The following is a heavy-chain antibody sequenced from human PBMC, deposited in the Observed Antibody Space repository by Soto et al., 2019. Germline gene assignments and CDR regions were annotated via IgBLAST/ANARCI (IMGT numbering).Heavy chain of an antibody. Sequence: GGSLRLSCAASGFTFSSYGMHWVRQAPGKGLEWVAVISYDGSNKYYADSVKGRFTISRDNSKNTRYLQMNSLRAEDTAVYYCAKDGDLAARPEYYYSGMDVWGQGTTVTVSS. CDR3: AKDGDLAARPEYYYSGMDV. V-gene: IGHV3-30*18. CDR2: ISYDGSNK. CDR1: GFTFSSYG. D-gene: IGHD6-6*01. J-gene: IGHJ6*02.